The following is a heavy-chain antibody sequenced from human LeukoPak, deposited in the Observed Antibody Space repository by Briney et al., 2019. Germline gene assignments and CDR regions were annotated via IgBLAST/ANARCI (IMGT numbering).Heavy chain of an antibody. CDR3: TTWYYYDSSGYYYAGRDFYGMDV. J-gene: IGHJ6*02. Sequence: PRGSLRLSCAASGFTFSNAWMNWVRQAPGKGLEWVGRIKSKTDGGTTDYAAPVKGRFTISRDDSKNTLYLQMNSLKTEDTAVYYCTTWYYYDSSGYYYAGRDFYGMDVWGQGTTVTVSS. V-gene: IGHV3-15*07. CDR2: IKSKTDGGTT. CDR1: GFTFSNAW. D-gene: IGHD3-22*01.